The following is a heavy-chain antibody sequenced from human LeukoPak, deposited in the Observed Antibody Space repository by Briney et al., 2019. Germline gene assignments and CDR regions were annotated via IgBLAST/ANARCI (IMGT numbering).Heavy chain of an antibody. CDR3: ATLSSADPTY. CDR1: GYTFTDYY. CDR2: INFNSGGT. V-gene: IGHV1-2*02. J-gene: IGHJ4*02. Sequence: ASVKVSCKASGYTFTDYYMHWVRQAPGQGLEWVGWINFNSGGTKYAQNFQGRVTMTRDTSISTAFMNLSGLTSDDTAVYYCATLSSADPTYWGQGTLVTVSS.